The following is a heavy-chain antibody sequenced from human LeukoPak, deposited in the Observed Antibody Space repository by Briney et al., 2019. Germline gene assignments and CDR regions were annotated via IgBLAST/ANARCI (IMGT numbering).Heavy chain of an antibody. Sequence: ASVKVSCKASGYTFTDYYMHWVRQAPGQGLEWMGWINPNSGGTNYAQKFQGRVTMTRDTSISAAYMELSRLRSDDTAVYYCARGMAHKVTGDPPVVYYYYYYMDVWGKGTTVTISS. CDR3: ARGMAHKVTGDPPVVYYYYYYMDV. D-gene: IGHD7-27*01. CDR2: INPNSGGT. CDR1: GYTFTDYY. V-gene: IGHV1-2*02. J-gene: IGHJ6*03.